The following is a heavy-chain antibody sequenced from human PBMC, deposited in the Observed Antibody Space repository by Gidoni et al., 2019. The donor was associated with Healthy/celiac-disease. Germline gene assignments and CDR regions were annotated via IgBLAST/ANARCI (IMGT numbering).Heavy chain of an antibody. CDR3: AKGRPYCSSTSCYGWFDP. D-gene: IGHD2-2*01. CDR2: ISYDGSNK. V-gene: IGHV3-30*18. J-gene: IGHJ5*02. CDR1: GFTFSSYG. Sequence: QVQLVESGGGVVQPGRSLRLSCAASGFTFSSYGMHWVRQAPGKGLEWVAVISYDGSNKYYADSVKGRFTISRDNSKNTLYLQMNSLRAEDTAVYYCAKGRPYCSSTSCYGWFDPWGQGTLVTVSS.